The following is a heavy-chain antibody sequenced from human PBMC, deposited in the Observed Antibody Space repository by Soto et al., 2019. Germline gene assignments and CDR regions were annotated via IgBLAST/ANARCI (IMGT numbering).Heavy chain of an antibody. Sequence: QVQLVQSGAEVKKPGASVKVSCKASGYTFTSYGISWVRQAPGQGLEWMGWISAYNGNTNYAQKLQGRVTMTTDTSTXXAXMXXRSLRSDDTAVYYCARAEGYCSSTSCQRLYNWFDPWGQGTLVTVSS. CDR2: ISAYNGNT. J-gene: IGHJ5*02. V-gene: IGHV1-18*01. D-gene: IGHD2-2*01. CDR3: ARAEGYCSSTSCQRLYNWFDP. CDR1: GYTFTSYG.